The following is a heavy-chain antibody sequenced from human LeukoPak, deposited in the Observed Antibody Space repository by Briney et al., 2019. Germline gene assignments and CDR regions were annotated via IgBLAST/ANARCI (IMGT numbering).Heavy chain of an antibody. CDR3: ARVPYCSSTSCYFQAFDI. J-gene: IGHJ3*02. CDR1: GGSISSYY. D-gene: IGHD2-2*01. V-gene: IGHV4-59*01. Sequence: SETLSLTCTVSGGSISSYYWSWIRQPPGKGLEWIGYIYYSGSTNYNPSLKSQVTISVDTSKNQFSLKLSSVTAADTAVYYCARVPYCSSTSCYFQAFDIWGQGTMVTVSS. CDR2: IYYSGST.